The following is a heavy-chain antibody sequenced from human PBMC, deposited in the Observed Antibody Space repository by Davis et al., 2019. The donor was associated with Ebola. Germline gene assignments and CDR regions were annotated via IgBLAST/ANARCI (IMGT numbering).Heavy chain of an antibody. D-gene: IGHD3-10*01. Sequence: ASVKVSCKASGYTFTSYGISWVRQAPGQGLEWMGWISAYNGNTNYAQKLQGRVTMTTDTSTSTAYMELRSLRSDDTAVYYCARDKFVGLLWFGELLSDFDYWGQGTLVTVSS. CDR2: ISAYNGNT. CDR1: GYTFTSYG. J-gene: IGHJ4*02. CDR3: ARDKFVGLLWFGELLSDFDY. V-gene: IGHV1-18*01.